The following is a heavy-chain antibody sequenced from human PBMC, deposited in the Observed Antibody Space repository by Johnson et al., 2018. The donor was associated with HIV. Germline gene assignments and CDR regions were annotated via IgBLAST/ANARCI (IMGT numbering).Heavy chain of an antibody. CDR1: GFNFSTYW. CDR2: IWYDDSNE. J-gene: IGHJ3*02. V-gene: IGHV3-30*02. D-gene: IGHD1-26*01. Sequence: QVQLVESGGGLVQPGGSLRLSCSASGFNFSTYWMTWVRQAPGKGLEWVAFIWYDDSNEYYGESVKGRFTISRDNSKNTLYLQMSSLRAEDTAVYYCATSGSHFAFDIWGQGTMVTVSS. CDR3: ATSGSHFAFDI.